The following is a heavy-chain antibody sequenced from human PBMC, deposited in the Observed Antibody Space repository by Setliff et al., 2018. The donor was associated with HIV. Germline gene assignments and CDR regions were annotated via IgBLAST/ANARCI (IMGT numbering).Heavy chain of an antibody. CDR2: IDHSGNT. CDR1: GGSFSGYF. CDR3: AREGGGYSGTYFNFPFDS. D-gene: IGHD1-26*01. Sequence: SETLSLTCAVYGGSFSGYFWSWIRQPPGRGLEWIGEIDHSGNTNYNPSLKSRVTMSIDTSTNQFSLKLNSVTAVDMATYYCAREGGGYSGTYFNFPFDSWGQGTLVTVSS. J-gene: IGHJ4*02. V-gene: IGHV4-34*01.